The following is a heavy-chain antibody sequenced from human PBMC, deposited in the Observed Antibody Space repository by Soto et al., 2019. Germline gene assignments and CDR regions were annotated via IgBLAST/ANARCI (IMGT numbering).Heavy chain of an antibody. D-gene: IGHD6-25*01. Sequence: PSETLSLTCTVSGGSISSSSYYWGWIRQPPGKGLEWIGSIYYSGSTYYNPSLKSRVTVSVDTSKNQFSLKLSSVTAADTAVYYCARYPNPKGQPTRLYYFDYWGQGTLVTVSS. V-gene: IGHV4-39*01. CDR1: GGSISSSSYY. CDR3: ARYPNPKGQPTRLYYFDY. CDR2: IYYSGST. J-gene: IGHJ4*02.